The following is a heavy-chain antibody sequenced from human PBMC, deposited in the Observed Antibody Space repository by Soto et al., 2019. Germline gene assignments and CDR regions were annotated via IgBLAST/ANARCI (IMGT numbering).Heavy chain of an antibody. CDR3: ATASTVTPTGG. D-gene: IGHD4-17*01. Sequence: EVQLVESGGGLVKPGGSLRLSCAASGFTFSNAWMSWVRQAPGKGLEWVGRIKSKTAGGTTDYAAPVKGRFTISRGGSKNTLYGLMNSLKTEDAAVYYCATASTVTPTGGWGRGTRVAVSS. CDR1: GFTFSNAW. J-gene: IGHJ4*02. CDR2: IKSKTAGGTT. V-gene: IGHV3-15*01.